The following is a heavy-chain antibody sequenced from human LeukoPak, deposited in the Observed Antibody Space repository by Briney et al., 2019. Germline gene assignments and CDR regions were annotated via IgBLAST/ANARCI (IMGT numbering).Heavy chain of an antibody. V-gene: IGHV1-69*05. Sequence: SVKVSCKASGGTFSSYAISWVRQAPGQGREWMGGIIPIFGTANYAQKFQGRVTFTTDECRSTAYMELSRLRSEVSAVYYCASDTYYDFWSRYYSNNWFAPWGQGTLVTVSS. CDR1: GGTFSSYA. D-gene: IGHD3-3*01. CDR2: IIPIFGTA. CDR3: ASDTYYDFWSRYYSNNWFAP. J-gene: IGHJ5*02.